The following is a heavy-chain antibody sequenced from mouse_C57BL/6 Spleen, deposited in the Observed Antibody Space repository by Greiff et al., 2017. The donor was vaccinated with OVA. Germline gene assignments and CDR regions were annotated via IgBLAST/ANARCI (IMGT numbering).Heavy chain of an antibody. J-gene: IGHJ3*01. V-gene: IGHV1-69*01. CDR2: IDPSDSYT. CDR3: ARVSNYGFAY. Sequence: QVQLQQPGAELVIPGASVKLSCKASGYTFTSYWMHWVKQRPGQGLEWIGEIDPSDSYTNYNQKFKGKSTLTVDKSSSTAYMQLSSLTSEDSAVYYCARVSNYGFAYWGQGTLVTVSA. CDR1: GYTFTSYW. D-gene: IGHD2-5*01.